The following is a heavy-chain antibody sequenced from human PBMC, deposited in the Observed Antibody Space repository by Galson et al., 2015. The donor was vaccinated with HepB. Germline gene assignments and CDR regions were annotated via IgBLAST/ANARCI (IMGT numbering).Heavy chain of an antibody. J-gene: IGHJ3*02. CDR2: MSWDSNSI. V-gene: IGHV3-9*01. Sequence: SLRLSCAASGFTFGDYAMHWVRQAPGKGLEWVSVMSWDSNSIGYADSVKGRFIISRDNARNSLYLQMNSLRVEDTALYYCAKDIPRCEPGRWDGSDIWGQGTMVTVSS. CDR1: GFTFGDYA. CDR3: AKDIPRCEPGRWDGSDI. D-gene: IGHD1-14*01.